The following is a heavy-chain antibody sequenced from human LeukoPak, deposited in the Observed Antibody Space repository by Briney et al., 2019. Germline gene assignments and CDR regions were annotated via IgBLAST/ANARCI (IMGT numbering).Heavy chain of an antibody. J-gene: IGHJ4*02. Sequence: SGTLSLTCTVSGGSISSYYWSWIRQPPGKGLEWIGYIYYSGTTNYNPSLNSRVTISVDTSKNQFSLKLSSVTAADTAVYYCARGVNILTAYDYWGQGTLVTVSS. D-gene: IGHD3-9*01. V-gene: IGHV4-59*01. CDR3: ARGVNILTAYDY. CDR2: IYYSGTT. CDR1: GGSISSYY.